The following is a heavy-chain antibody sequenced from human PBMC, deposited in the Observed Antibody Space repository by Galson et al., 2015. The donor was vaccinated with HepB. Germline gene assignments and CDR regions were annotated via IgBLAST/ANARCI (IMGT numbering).Heavy chain of an antibody. Sequence: SLRLSCAASGLTFSRFVMHWVRQAPGKGLEWVTLISHDGTKKYYADSVKGRFTISRDNSKNTLYLQMNSLRAEDTAVYYCAKGPTSDWLLVNNFDYWGQGTLVTVSS. J-gene: IGHJ4*02. CDR1: GLTFSRFV. CDR2: ISHDGTKK. D-gene: IGHD3-9*01. CDR3: AKGPTSDWLLVNNFDY. V-gene: IGHV3-30*18.